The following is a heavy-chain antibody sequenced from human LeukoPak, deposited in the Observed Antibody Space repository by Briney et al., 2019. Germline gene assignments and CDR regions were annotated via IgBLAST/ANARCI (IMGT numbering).Heavy chain of an antibody. CDR2: IHHSGSS. CDR1: GGSISSGGYY. V-gene: IGHV4-31*03. J-gene: IGHJ6*02. CDR3: ARAGSSGPYCTIGSCYGMDV. D-gene: IGHD2-8*01. Sequence: SETLSLTCTVSGGSISSGGYYWSWIRQHPGKGLEWIGYIHHSGSSYYNPSLKSRVIISVDTSKNQFSLKLNSVTAADTAVYYCARAGSSGPYCTIGSCYGMDVWGQGPRSPSP.